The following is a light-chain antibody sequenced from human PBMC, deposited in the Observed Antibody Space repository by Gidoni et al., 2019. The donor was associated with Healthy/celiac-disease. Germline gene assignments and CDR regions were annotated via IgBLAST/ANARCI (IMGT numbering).Light chain of an antibody. Sequence: DIQMTQSPSSLSASVGDRVTITCRASQSISSYLNWYQQKPGKAPKLLIYDASGLQSGGPSRFSGSGSGTDFTLTISSLQPEDVATYYCQQSYSTPPENTFGQGTKLEIK. CDR3: QQSYSTPPENT. CDR2: DAS. V-gene: IGKV1-39*01. J-gene: IGKJ2*01. CDR1: QSISSY.